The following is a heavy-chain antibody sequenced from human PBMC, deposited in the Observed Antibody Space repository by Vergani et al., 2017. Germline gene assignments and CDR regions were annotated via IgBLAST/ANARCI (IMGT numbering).Heavy chain of an antibody. CDR2: ISYDGSNK. Sequence: QVQLVESGGGVVQPGRSLRLSCAASGFTFSSYGMHWVRQAPGKGLEWVAVISYDGSNKYYADSVKGRFTISRDNSKNTLYLQMNSLRAEDTAVYYCARDSLYDSSGYDPYYFDYWGQGTLVTVSS. V-gene: IGHV3-30*03. CDR3: ARDSLYDSSGYDPYYFDY. CDR1: GFTFSSYG. D-gene: IGHD3-22*01. J-gene: IGHJ4*02.